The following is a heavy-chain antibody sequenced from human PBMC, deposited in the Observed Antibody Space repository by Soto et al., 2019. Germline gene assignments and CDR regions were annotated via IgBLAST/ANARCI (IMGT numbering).Heavy chain of an antibody. J-gene: IGHJ5*02. V-gene: IGHV1-69*13. CDR1: GGTFSSYA. Sequence: SVKVSCKASGGTFSSYAISWVRQAPGQGLEWMGGIIPIFGTANYAQKFQGRVTITADESTSTAYMELSSLRSEDTAVYYCARGGLAAAGTDWLDPWGQGTLVAVSS. CDR3: ARGGLAAAGTDWLDP. CDR2: IIPIFGTA. D-gene: IGHD6-13*01.